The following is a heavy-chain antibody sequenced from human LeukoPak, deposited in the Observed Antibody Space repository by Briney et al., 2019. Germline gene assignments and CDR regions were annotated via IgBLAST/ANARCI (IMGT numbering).Heavy chain of an antibody. J-gene: IGHJ4*02. CDR1: GASISSYY. D-gene: IGHD1-26*01. Sequence: SETLYLTCTVSGASISSYYWRWIRQPPGKGLEWIGYIYYSGSTNYNPSLKSRVTISVDTSKNQFSLKLSSVTAADTAVYYCARFARSVPSGRYFYVFDYWGQGTLVTVSS. CDR3: ARFARSVPSGRYFYVFDY. V-gene: IGHV4-59*08. CDR2: IYYSGST.